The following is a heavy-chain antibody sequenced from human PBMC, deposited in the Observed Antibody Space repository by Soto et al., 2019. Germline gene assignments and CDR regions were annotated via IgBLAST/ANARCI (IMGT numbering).Heavy chain of an antibody. J-gene: IGHJ5*02. CDR3: ARVPYCSSSGCYSWFDP. CDR2: INAGNGNT. D-gene: IGHD2-2*01. CDR1: GYTFTSYA. V-gene: IGHV1-3*01. Sequence: ASVKVSCKASGYTFTSYAMHWVRQAPGQRLEWMGWINAGNGNTKYSQKFQGRFTISRDNAKNTLYLQMNSLRAEDTAVYYCARVPYCSSSGCYSWFDPWGQGTLVTVSS.